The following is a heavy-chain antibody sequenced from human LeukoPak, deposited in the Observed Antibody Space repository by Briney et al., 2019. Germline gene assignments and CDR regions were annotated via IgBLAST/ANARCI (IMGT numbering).Heavy chain of an antibody. V-gene: IGHV3-30-3*01. CDR1: GFTFSSYA. D-gene: IGHD1-1*01. CDR2: ISYDGSNK. J-gene: IGHJ2*01. Sequence: GSLRLSCAASGFTFSSYAMHWVRQAPGKGLEWVAVISYDGSNKYYADSVKGRFTISRDNSKNTLYLQMNSLRAEDTAVYYCARAGSRWYFDLWGRGTLVAVSS. CDR3: ARAGSRWYFDL.